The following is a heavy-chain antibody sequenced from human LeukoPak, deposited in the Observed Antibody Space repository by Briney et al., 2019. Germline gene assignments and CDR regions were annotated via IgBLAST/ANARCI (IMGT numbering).Heavy chain of an antibody. D-gene: IGHD2-15*01. J-gene: IGHJ4*02. CDR1: GFTFSNYA. V-gene: IGHV3-33*06. CDR2: IWYDGTDK. Sequence: GGSLRLSCAASGFTFSNYAMHWVRQAPGKGLEWVAVIWYDGTDKFYADSVKGRFTISRDNSKKMLYLQVDSLRAEDTAVYYCAKDLGGSGGGGYFDNWGQGTLVTVSS. CDR3: AKDLGGSGGGGYFDN.